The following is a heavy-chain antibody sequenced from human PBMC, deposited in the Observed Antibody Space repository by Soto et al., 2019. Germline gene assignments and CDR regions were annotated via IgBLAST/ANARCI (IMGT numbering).Heavy chain of an antibody. CDR2: IYYSGST. CDR3: ARQPRILNGYSGHLDY. J-gene: IGHJ4*02. V-gene: IGHV4-39*01. Sequence: PSETLSLTCTVSGGSISSSSYYWGWIRQPPGKGLEWIGSIYYSGSTYYNPSLKSRVTISVDTSKNQFSLKLSSVTAADTAVYYCARQPRILNGYSGHLDYWGQGTLVTVSS. D-gene: IGHD3-9*01. CDR1: GGSISSSSYY.